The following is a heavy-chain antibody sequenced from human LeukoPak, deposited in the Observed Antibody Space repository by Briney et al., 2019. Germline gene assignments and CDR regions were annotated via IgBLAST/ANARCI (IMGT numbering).Heavy chain of an antibody. CDR2: IYYSGST. CDR1: GGSISSYY. J-gene: IGHJ4*02. D-gene: IGHD2-2*01. CDR3: ARELDCSSTSCPFDY. Sequence: PSETLSLTCTVSGGSISSYYWSWIRQPPGKGLEWIGYIYYSGSTNYNPSLKSRVTISVDTSKNQFSLKLSSVTAADTAVYYCARELDCSSTSCPFDYWGQGTLVTVSS. V-gene: IGHV4-59*12.